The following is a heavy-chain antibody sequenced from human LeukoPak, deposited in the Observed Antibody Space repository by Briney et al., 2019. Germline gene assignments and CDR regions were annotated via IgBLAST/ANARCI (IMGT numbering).Heavy chain of an antibody. V-gene: IGHV1-58*01. CDR3: AAGLTRWVYYYYGMDV. J-gene: IGHJ6*04. CDR1: GFTFTSSA. D-gene: IGHD5-24*01. Sequence: ASVKVSCKASGFTFTSSAVQWVRQARGQRLEWIGWLVVGSGNTNYAQKFQERVTITRDMSTSTAYRELSSLRSEDTAVYYWAAGLTRWVYYYYGMDVWGKGTTVTVSS. CDR2: LVVGSGNT.